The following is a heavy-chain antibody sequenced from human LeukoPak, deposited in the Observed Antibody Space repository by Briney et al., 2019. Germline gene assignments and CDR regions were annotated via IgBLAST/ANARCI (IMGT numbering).Heavy chain of an antibody. J-gene: IGHJ5*01. CDR3: ARAKDSYGKVFDC. Sequence: SETQSLSCEVYGGSFSDYYWSWIRQPPGKGLEWIGEINHSGGTSYNPSLKSRVTMSVDTSKNQFSVKLTSVTAADTAVYYCARAKDSYGKVFDCWGQGTLVTVSS. D-gene: IGHD5-18*01. CDR2: INHSGGT. CDR1: GGSFSDYY. V-gene: IGHV4-34*01.